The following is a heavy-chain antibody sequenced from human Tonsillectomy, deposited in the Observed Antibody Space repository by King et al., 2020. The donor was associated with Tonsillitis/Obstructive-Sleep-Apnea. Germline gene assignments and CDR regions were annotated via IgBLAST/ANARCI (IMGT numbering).Heavy chain of an antibody. CDR2: IWYDGSKK. CDR3: ARDYVGTGIGLKTTVTNFDY. Sequence: QLVQSGGGVVQPGRSLRLSCAASGFTFSTYGMHWVRQAPGKGLEWVAVIWYDGSKKYYADSVKGRFSISRDNSKKTLYLQMSSLRVEDTAVYYCARDYVGTGIGLKTTVTNFDYWGQGTLVTVSS. J-gene: IGHJ4*02. V-gene: IGHV3-33*01. CDR1: GFTFSTYG. D-gene: IGHD4-17*01.